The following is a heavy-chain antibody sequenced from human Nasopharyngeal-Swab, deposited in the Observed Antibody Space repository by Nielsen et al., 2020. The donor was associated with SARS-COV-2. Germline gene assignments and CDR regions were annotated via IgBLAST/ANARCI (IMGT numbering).Heavy chain of an antibody. D-gene: IGHD2-2*01. J-gene: IGHJ6*02. Sequence: GILKISCAASGFTFSSYSMNWVRQAPGKGLEWVSSISSSSSYIYYADSVKGRFTISRDNVKNSLYLQMNSLRAEDTAVYYCARGQYCSSTSCYARGYYYYYGMDVWGQGTTVTVSS. V-gene: IGHV3-21*01. CDR1: GFTFSSYS. CDR2: ISSSSSYI. CDR3: ARGQYCSSTSCYARGYYYYYGMDV.